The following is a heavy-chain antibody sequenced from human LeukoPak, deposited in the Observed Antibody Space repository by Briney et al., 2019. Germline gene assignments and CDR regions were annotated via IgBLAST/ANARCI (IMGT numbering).Heavy chain of an antibody. Sequence: PSETLSLTCAVYGGSFSGYYWNWIRQPPGKGLEWIGEINHSGSTNYNPSLKSRVTISVDTSKNQFSLKLSSVTAADTAVYYCARPHSSGWSPPFDYWGQGTLVTVSS. D-gene: IGHD6-19*01. CDR3: ARPHSSGWSPPFDY. J-gene: IGHJ4*02. V-gene: IGHV4-34*01. CDR2: INHSGST. CDR1: GGSFSGYY.